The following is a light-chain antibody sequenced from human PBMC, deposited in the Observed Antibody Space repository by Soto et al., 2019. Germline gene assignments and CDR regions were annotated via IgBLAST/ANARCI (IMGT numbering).Light chain of an antibody. CDR3: QQRSTWPLT. CDR1: QSVRPY. J-gene: IGKJ4*01. V-gene: IGKV3-11*01. CDR2: DAS. Sequence: EIVLTQSPATLSLSTGERATLSCRASQSVRPYLAWYQQKPGQAPRLLIYDASKRATGIPGRFSGSGSGTDFTLTISSLQPEDFAVYYCQQRSTWPLTFGGGTKVEIK.